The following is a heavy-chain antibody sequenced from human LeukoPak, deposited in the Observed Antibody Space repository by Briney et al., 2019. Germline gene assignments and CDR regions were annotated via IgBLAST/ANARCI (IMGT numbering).Heavy chain of an antibody. CDR3: ARDPSTVTTGWGESDYYYYMDV. Sequence: GASVKVSCKASGYTFTSYAMNWVRQAPGQGLEWMGWINTNTGNPTYAQGFTGRFVFSLDTSVSTAYLQISSLKAEDTAVYYCARDPSTVTTGWGESDYYYYMDVWGKGTTVTVSS. CDR1: GYTFTSYA. CDR2: INTNTGNP. J-gene: IGHJ6*03. D-gene: IGHD4-17*01. V-gene: IGHV7-4-1*02.